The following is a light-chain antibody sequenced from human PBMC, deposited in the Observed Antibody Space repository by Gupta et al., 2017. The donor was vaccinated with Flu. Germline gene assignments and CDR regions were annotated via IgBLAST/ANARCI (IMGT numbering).Light chain of an antibody. CDR1: QSISNF. CDR3: QQTYNTPRT. CDR2: GAS. Sequence: DIQISHYPSSPSALVGDRVTITCRASQSISNFLNWYQQKPGKAPNVLIYGASSLQSGVPPRFSGSGSGTDFTLTISSLQPEDFATYYCQQTYNTPRTFGQGTKVEIK. V-gene: IGKV1-39*01. J-gene: IGKJ1*01.